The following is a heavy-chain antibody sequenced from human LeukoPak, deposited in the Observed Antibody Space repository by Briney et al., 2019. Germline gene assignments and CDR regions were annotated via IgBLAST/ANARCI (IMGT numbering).Heavy chain of an antibody. J-gene: IGHJ4*02. V-gene: IGHV3-33*01. CDR1: GFTFSSYG. CDR2: IWYDGSNK. CDR3: ARDRGWLQENTPGYFDY. D-gene: IGHD5-24*01. Sequence: GWSLRLSCVASGFTFSSYGMHWVRPAPGKGVEWVAVIWYDGSNKYYADSVKGRFTISRDNSKNTLYLQMNSLRAEDTAVYYCARDRGWLQENTPGYFDYWGQGTLVTVSS.